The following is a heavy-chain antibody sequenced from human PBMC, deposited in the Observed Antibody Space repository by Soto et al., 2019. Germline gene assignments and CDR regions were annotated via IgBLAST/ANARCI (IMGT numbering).Heavy chain of an antibody. D-gene: IGHD1-1*01. V-gene: IGHV4-39*01. CDR2: IYYSGST. Sequence: SETLSLTCTVSGGSISSSSYYWGWIRQPPGKGLEWIGSIYYSGSTYYNPSLKSRVTISVDTSKNQFSLKLSSVTAADTAVYYCGRRSSGTTYYYGMDVWGQGTTVTVSS. J-gene: IGHJ6*02. CDR1: GGSISSSSYY. CDR3: GRRSSGTTYYYGMDV.